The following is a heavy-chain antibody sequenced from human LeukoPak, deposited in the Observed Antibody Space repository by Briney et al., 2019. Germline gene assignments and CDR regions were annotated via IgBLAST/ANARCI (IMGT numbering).Heavy chain of an antibody. CDR1: GFTFSSYG. Sequence: GGSLRLSCAASGFTFSSYGMHWVRQAPGKGLEWVAVISYDGSNKYYADSVKGRFTISRDNSKNTLYLQMNSLRAEDTAVYYCARDGIAAAGTRGGVDYWGQGTLVTVSS. J-gene: IGHJ4*02. D-gene: IGHD6-13*01. V-gene: IGHV3-30*03. CDR2: ISYDGSNK. CDR3: ARDGIAAAGTRGGVDY.